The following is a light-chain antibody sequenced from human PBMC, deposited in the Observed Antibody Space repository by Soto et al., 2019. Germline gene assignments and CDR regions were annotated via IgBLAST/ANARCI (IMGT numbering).Light chain of an antibody. Sequence: EIVLTQSPATLSLSPGERATLSCRASQSVSSHLAWFQQRPGQAPRLLIYDASNRATGIPARFSGSGSGTEFTLTISSLQPDDFATYYCQQYNSYPYTFGQGTRLEIK. CDR2: DAS. J-gene: IGKJ5*01. CDR1: QSVSSH. V-gene: IGKV3-11*01. CDR3: QQYNSYPYT.